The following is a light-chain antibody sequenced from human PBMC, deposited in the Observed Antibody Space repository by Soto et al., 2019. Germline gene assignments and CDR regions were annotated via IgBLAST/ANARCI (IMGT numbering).Light chain of an antibody. CDR1: QSISSY. CDR2: AAS. Sequence: DIQMTQSPSSLCASVGDRVTITCRASQSISSYLNWYQQKPGKAPKLLIYAASSLQSGVPSRFSGSGSGTDFTLTISSLQPEDFATYYCQQSYSSTFGQGTKLEIK. CDR3: QQSYSST. J-gene: IGKJ2*01. V-gene: IGKV1-39*01.